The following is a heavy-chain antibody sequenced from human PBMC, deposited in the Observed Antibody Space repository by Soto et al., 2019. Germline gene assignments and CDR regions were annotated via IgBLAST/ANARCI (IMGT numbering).Heavy chain of an antibody. CDR3: EKDKYDILTGIDF. J-gene: IGHJ4*02. CDR1: GFTFDDYA. Sequence: GGSLRLSCAASGFTFDDYAMHWVRQAPGKGLEWVSGISWNSGSIGYADSVKGRFTISRDNAKNSLYLQMNSLRAEDTALYYREKDKYDILTGIDFWGQGTLVTVSS. V-gene: IGHV3-9*01. CDR2: ISWNSGSI. D-gene: IGHD3-9*01.